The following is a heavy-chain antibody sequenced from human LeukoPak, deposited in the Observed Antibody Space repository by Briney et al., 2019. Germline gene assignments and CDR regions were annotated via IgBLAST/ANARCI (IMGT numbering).Heavy chain of an antibody. CDR3: ARDMGYCTSTSCHYYYYYYMDV. J-gene: IGHJ6*03. CDR1: GFTLTNYA. D-gene: IGHD2-2*01. V-gene: IGHV3-30-3*01. CDR2: LSYDGNNK. Sequence: QPGGSLRLSCAASGFTLTNYAIHWVRQAPGKGLDWVAVLSYDGNNKYYTDSVKGRFTISRDNSKNTLYLQMNSLRAEDTAIYYCARDMGYCTSTSCHYYYYYYMDVWGKGTTVTVSS.